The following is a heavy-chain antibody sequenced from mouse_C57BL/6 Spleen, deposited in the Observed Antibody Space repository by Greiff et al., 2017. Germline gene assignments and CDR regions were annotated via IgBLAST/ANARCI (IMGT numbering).Heavy chain of an antibody. D-gene: IGHD1-1*01. Sequence: VKVVESGPGLVAPSQSLSITCTVSGFSLTSYAISWVRQPPGKGLEWLGVIWPGGGTNYNSALKSRLSISKDNSKSQVFLKMNSLQTDDTARYYCAITTVVATWYAMDYWGQGTSVTVSS. V-gene: IGHV2-9-1*01. CDR2: IWPGGGT. CDR3: AITTVVATWYAMDY. CDR1: GFSLTSYA. J-gene: IGHJ4*01.